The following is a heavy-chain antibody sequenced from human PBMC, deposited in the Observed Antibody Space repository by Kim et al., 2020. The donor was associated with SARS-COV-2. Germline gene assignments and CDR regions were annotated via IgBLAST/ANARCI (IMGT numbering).Heavy chain of an antibody. J-gene: IGHJ6*02. CDR3: ATDSPHNIVVVPAARDYYGMDV. CDR2: FDPEDGET. D-gene: IGHD2-2*01. Sequence: ASVKVSCKVSGYTLTELSMHWVRQAPGKGLEWMGGFDPEDGETIYAQKFQGRVTMTEDTSTDTAYMELSSLRSEDTAVYYCATDSPHNIVVVPAARDYYGMDVWGQGTTVTVSS. V-gene: IGHV1-24*01. CDR1: GYTLTELS.